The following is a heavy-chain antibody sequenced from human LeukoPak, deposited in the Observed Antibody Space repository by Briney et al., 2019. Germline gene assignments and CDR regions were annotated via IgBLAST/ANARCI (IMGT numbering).Heavy chain of an antibody. CDR1: GFTFSNYA. CDR2: ISDDGDNQ. Sequence: GGSLRLSCAASGFTFSNYAMHWVRQSPGKGLEWLATISDDGDNQYYAYSVKGRFTISRDNSKNTLHLQVNSLRVEDTATFYCARRNDFVWGTYRLFGTSFDYWGQGTLVTVSS. CDR3: ARRNDFVWGTYRLFGTSFDY. V-gene: IGHV3-30-3*01. J-gene: IGHJ4*02. D-gene: IGHD3-16*02.